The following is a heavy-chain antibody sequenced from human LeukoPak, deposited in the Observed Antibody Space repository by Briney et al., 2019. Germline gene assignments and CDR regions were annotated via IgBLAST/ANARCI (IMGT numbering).Heavy chain of an antibody. CDR3: ARGRNIVATIIGY. V-gene: IGHV1-8*01. D-gene: IGHD5-12*01. CDR1: GYAFTSYD. CDR2: MNPNSGNT. Sequence: ASVKVSCKASGYAFTSYDINWVRQATGQGLEWMGWMNPNSGNTGYAQKFQGRVTMTRNTSISTAYMELSSLRSEDTAVYYCARGRNIVATIIGYWGQGTLVTVSS. J-gene: IGHJ4*02.